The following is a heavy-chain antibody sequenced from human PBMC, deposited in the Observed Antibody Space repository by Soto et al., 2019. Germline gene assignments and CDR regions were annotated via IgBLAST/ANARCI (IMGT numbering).Heavy chain of an antibody. CDR2: ISAYNGNT. D-gene: IGHD6-13*01. V-gene: IGHV1-18*01. CDR1: GYTFSIDR. CDR3: ARGEIGYSSSWYYYYMEV. Sequence: APLNGSWKGSGYTFSIDRISWVRQAPGQGLEWMGWISAYNGNTNYAQKLQGRVTMTTDTSTSTAYMELRSLRSDDTAVYYCARGEIGYSSSWYYYYMEVWRKGTTVTV. J-gene: IGHJ6*03.